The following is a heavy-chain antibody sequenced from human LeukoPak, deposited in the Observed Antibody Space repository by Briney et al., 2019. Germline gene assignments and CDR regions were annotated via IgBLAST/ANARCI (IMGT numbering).Heavy chain of an antibody. Sequence: ASVKVSCKASGYTFTGYYMHWVRQAPGQGLEWMGRINPNSGGTNYAQKFQGRVTMTRDTSISTAYMELSRLRSGDTAVYYCARDRDSVVPAFDYWGQGTLVTVSS. CDR2: INPNSGGT. CDR1: GYTFTGYY. J-gene: IGHJ4*02. V-gene: IGHV1-2*06. CDR3: ARDRDSVVPAFDY. D-gene: IGHD2-2*01.